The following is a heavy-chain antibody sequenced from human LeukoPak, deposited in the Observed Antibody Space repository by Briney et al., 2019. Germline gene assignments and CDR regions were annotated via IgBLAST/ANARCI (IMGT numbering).Heavy chain of an antibody. CDR1: GGSISSYY. CDR2: IYTSGST. D-gene: IGHD1-7*01. J-gene: IGHJ3*02. V-gene: IGHV4-4*09. CDR3: ARLGELDAFDI. Sequence: SETLSLTCTVSGGSISSYYWSWIRQPPGKGLEWIGYIYTSGSTNYNPSLKSRVTISVDTSKNQFSLKLSSVTAADTAVYYCARLGELDAFDIWGQGTMVTVSS.